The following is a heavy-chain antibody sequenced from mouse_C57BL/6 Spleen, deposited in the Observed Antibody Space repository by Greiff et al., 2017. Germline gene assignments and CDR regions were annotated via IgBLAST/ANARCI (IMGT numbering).Heavy chain of an antibody. CDR2: IWGVGST. J-gene: IGHJ4*01. CDR3: AVDSSEGGAMDY. Sequence: QVQLQQSGPGLVAPSQSLSITCTVSGFSLTSYGVDWVRQSPGKGLEWLGVIWGVGSTNYNSALKSRLSISKDNSKSQVFLKMNSLQTDDTAMYYCAVDSSEGGAMDYWGQGTSVTVSS. CDR1: GFSLTSYG. D-gene: IGHD3-2*02. V-gene: IGHV2-6*01.